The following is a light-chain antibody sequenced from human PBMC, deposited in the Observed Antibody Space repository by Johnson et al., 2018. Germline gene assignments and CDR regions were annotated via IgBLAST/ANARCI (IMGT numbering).Light chain of an antibody. CDR1: SSNIGNNY. CDR2: ENN. J-gene: IGLJ1*01. Sequence: QSVLTQPPSVSAAPGQKVTISCSGSSSNIGNNYVSWYQQLPGTAPKLLIYENNKRPSGIPDRFSGSKSGTSATLGITGLQTGDEAEYYCGTWDRSLSAGNVVGTGTKVTVL. CDR3: GTWDRSLSAGNV. V-gene: IGLV1-51*02.